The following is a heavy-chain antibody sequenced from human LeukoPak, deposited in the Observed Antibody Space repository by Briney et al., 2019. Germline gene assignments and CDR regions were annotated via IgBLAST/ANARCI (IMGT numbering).Heavy chain of an antibody. D-gene: IGHD2-15*01. Sequence: PSETLSLTCTVSGGSISSYYWSWIRQPAGKGLEWIGRIYTSGSTNYNPSLKSRVTMSVDTSKNQFSLKLSSVTAADTAVYYCASCSGGSCRKTYYYYMDVWGKGTTVTFSS. V-gene: IGHV4-4*07. CDR2: IYTSGST. CDR3: ASCSGGSCRKTYYYYMDV. CDR1: GGSISSYY. J-gene: IGHJ6*03.